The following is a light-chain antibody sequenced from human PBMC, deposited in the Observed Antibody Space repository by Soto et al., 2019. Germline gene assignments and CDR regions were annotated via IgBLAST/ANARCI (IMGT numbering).Light chain of an antibody. V-gene: IGLV2-23*02. J-gene: IGLJ1*01. CDR2: EVS. CDR3: CSYAGSSRI. Sequence: QAVVTQPASVSGSPGQSITISCTGTSRDVGAYNLVSWYQQYPGKAPKLVIYEVSKRPSGVSDRFSGSKSGNTASLTISGLQADDEADYYCCSYAGSSRIFGTGTKLTVL. CDR1: SRDVGAYNL.